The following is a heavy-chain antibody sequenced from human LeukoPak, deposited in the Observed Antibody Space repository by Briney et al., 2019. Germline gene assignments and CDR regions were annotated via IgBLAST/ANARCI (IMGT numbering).Heavy chain of an antibody. D-gene: IGHD6-13*01. Sequence: GGSLRLSCAASGFTFSSYAMSWVRQAPGKGLEWVSAISGSGGSTYYADSVKGRFTISRDNSKNTLYLQMNSLRAEDTAVYYCAKDGGYSSSWYGNLYYFDYWGQGTWSPSPQ. V-gene: IGHV3-23*01. J-gene: IGHJ4*02. CDR1: GFTFSSYA. CDR3: AKDGGYSSSWYGNLYYFDY. CDR2: ISGSGGST.